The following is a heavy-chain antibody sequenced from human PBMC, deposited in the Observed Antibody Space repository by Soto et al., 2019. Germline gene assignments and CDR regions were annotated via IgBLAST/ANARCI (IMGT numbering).Heavy chain of an antibody. CDR3: ATALLDGYGGHFDY. D-gene: IGHD4-17*01. J-gene: IGHJ4*02. CDR2: IYYSGST. CDR1: GGFVSSGSYY. V-gene: IGHV4-61*01. Sequence: SXTLSLTCTVSGGFVSSGSYYWSWIRQPPGKGLEWIGHIYYSGSTKYNPSLKSRVSISVDTSKNQFSLNLTSMTAADTAVYYCATALLDGYGGHFDYWGQGTLVTVS.